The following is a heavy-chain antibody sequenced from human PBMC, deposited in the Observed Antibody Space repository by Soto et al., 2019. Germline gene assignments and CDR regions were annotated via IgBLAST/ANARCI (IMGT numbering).Heavy chain of an antibody. Sequence: ASVKVSCKASGYSFTSYAMHLVRQAPGQRLEWMGWINAGNGNTKYSQKFQGRVTITRGTSASTAYMELSSLRSEDTAVYYCARAVAVPADFDYWGQGTLVTVSS. CDR1: GYSFTSYA. CDR3: ARAVAVPADFDY. D-gene: IGHD6-19*01. J-gene: IGHJ4*02. V-gene: IGHV1-3*01. CDR2: INAGNGNT.